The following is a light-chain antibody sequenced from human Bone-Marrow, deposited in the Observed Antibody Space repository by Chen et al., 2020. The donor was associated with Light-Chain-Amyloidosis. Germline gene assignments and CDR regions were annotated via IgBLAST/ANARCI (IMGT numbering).Light chain of an antibody. CDR3: SSYTITNTLV. V-gene: IGLV2-14*01. J-gene: IGLJ1*01. CDR1: RSDVGGNNH. Sequence: QSALTQPASVSGSPGQSITISCTGTRSDVGGNNHVSWYQQHPDKAPKLMIYEVTNRPSWVPDRFSCSKSDNTASLTISGLQTEDEADYFCSSYTITNTLVFGSGTRVTVL. CDR2: EVT.